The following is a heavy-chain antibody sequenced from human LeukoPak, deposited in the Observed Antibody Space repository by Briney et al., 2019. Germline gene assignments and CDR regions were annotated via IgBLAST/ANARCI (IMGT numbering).Heavy chain of an antibody. D-gene: IGHD1-26*01. J-gene: IGHJ2*01. V-gene: IGHV4-59*01. CDR3: VRRQWELQYFDL. Sequence: SETLSLTCTVSGGFISSYCWSWIRQPPGKGLEWIGYIYYSRTTEYNPSLKSRVTISADTSKNQFSLKLNSVTAADTAVYYCVRRQWELQYFDLWGRGTLVAVSS. CDR2: IYYSRTT. CDR1: GGFISSYC.